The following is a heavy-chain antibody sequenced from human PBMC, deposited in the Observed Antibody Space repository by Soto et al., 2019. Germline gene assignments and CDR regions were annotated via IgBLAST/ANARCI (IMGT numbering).Heavy chain of an antibody. D-gene: IGHD3-16*01. Sequence: EVQLVESGGGLIQPGGSLRLSCAASGFTVSSNYMSWFRQAPVKGLEWVSVIYGGGSTYYADSVKGRFTISRDNSKNTLYLQMNSLGAADTAVYYCARSGLGITPTDYWGQGTLVTVSS. J-gene: IGHJ4*02. CDR1: GFTVSSNY. CDR2: IYGGGST. V-gene: IGHV3-53*01. CDR3: ARSGLGITPTDY.